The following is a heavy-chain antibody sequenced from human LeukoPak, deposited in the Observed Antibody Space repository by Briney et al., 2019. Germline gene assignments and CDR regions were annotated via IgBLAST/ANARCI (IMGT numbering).Heavy chain of an antibody. CDR2: IYYSGST. Sequence: SETLSLTCTVSGGSISSYYWSWIRQPPGKGLEWIGYIYYSGSTNYNPSLKSRVTISVDTSKNQFSLKLSSVTAADTAVYYCARRSIAAAGLYYFDYWGQGTLVTVSS. CDR1: GGSISSYY. V-gene: IGHV4-59*01. J-gene: IGHJ4*02. CDR3: ARRSIAAAGLYYFDY. D-gene: IGHD6-13*01.